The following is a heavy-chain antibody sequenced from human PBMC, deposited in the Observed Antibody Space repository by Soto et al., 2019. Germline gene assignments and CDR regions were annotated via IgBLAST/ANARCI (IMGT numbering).Heavy chain of an antibody. CDR2: INHSGST. J-gene: IGHJ6*03. CDR1: GGSFSGYY. CDR3: AGQMANCSSGSRPTSSYSYMDV. V-gene: IGHV4-34*01. Sequence: PSETLSLTCAVYGGSFSGYYWSWIRQPPGKGLEWIGEINHSGSTNYNPSLKSRVTISVDTSKNQFSLKLSSVTAADTAVYFCAGQMANCSSGSRPTSSYSYMDVWGKGTAVT. D-gene: IGHD2-15*01.